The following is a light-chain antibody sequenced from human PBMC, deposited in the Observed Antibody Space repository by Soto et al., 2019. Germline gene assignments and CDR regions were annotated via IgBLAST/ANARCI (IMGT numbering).Light chain of an antibody. CDR1: QGVSSY. J-gene: IGKJ5*01. CDR2: DAS. V-gene: IGKV3D-11*01. Sequence: EIVLTQSPATLSLSPGERATLSCRASQGVSSYLAWYQQKPGQAPRLLIYDASNRATGIPARFSGSGPGTDFTLTISSLEPEDFAVYYCQQRSNWPITFGQRTRLEIK. CDR3: QQRSNWPIT.